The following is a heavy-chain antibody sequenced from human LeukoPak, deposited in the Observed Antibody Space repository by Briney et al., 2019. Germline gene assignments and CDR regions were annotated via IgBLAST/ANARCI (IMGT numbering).Heavy chain of an antibody. V-gene: IGHV4-59*08. Sequence: PSETLSLTCTVSGGSISSYYWSWIRQPPGKGLEWIGYIYYSGSTNYNPSLKSRVTISVDTPKNQFSLKLSSVTAADTAVYYCARWYSSGWAFDYWGQGTLVTVSS. CDR1: GGSISSYY. CDR2: IYYSGST. J-gene: IGHJ4*02. D-gene: IGHD6-19*01. CDR3: ARWYSSGWAFDY.